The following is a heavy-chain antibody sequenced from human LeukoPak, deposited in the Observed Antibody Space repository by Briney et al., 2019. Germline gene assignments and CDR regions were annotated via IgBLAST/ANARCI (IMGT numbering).Heavy chain of an antibody. CDR2: INPSGGST. Sequence: AASVTVSCTASGYTFTSYYMHWVRQAPGQGLEWMGIINPSGGSTSYAQKFQGRVTMTRDTSTSTVYMELSSLRSEDTAVYYCARDSPYGPPPYGMDVWGQGTTVTVSS. CDR1: GYTFTSYY. D-gene: IGHD4-17*01. J-gene: IGHJ6*02. CDR3: ARDSPYGPPPYGMDV. V-gene: IGHV1-46*01.